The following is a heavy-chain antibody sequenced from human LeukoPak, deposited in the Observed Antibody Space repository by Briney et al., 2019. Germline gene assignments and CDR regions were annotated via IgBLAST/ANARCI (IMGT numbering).Heavy chain of an antibody. CDR2: IYSGGST. J-gene: IGHJ4*02. CDR3: ARVYPRFFADY. CDR1: GFTVSSNY. D-gene: IGHD3-10*01. Sequence: GGSLRLSCAASGFTVSSNYMSWVRQAPGKGLEWVSVIYSGGSTYYADSVKGRFTISRDNSKNTLYLQMNSLRAEDTAVYYCARVYPRFFADYWGQGTLVTVSS. V-gene: IGHV3-53*01.